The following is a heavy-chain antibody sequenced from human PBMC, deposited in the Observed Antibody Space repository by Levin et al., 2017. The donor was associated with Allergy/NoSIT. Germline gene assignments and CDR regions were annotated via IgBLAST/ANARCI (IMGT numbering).Heavy chain of an antibody. J-gene: IGHJ5*02. CDR2: IIPIFGTA. CDR3: ARDLAYCGGDCYSP. D-gene: IGHD2-21*02. CDR1: GGTFSSYA. Sequence: SVKVSCKASGGTFSSYAISWVRQAPGQGLEWMGGIIPIFGTANYAQKFQGRVTITADESTSTAYMELSSLRSEDTAVYYCARDLAYCGGDCYSPWGQGTLVTVSS. V-gene: IGHV1-69*13.